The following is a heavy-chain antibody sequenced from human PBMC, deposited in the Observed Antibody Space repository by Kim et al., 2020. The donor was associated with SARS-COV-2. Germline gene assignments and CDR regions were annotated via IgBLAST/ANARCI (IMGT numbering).Heavy chain of an antibody. J-gene: IGHJ5*02. CDR1: GYTFTSYY. CDR2: INPSGGST. CDR3: ASSMVRGVINQRGWFDP. V-gene: IGHV1-46*01. Sequence: ASVKVSCKASGYTFTSYYMHWVRQAPGQGLEWMGIINPSGGSTSYAQKFQGRVTMTRDTSTSTVYMELSSLRSEDTAVYYCASSMVRGVINQRGWFDPWGQGTLVTVSS. D-gene: IGHD3-10*01.